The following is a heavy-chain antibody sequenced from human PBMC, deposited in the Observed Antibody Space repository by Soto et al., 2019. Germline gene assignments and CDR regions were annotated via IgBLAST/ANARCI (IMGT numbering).Heavy chain of an antibody. CDR2: ISGSGGST. V-gene: IGHV3-23*01. Sequence: GGSLRLSCAASGFTFSSYAMSWVRQAPGKGLEWVSAISGSGGSTYYADSVKGRFTISRDNSKNTLYLQMNSLRAEDTAVYYCAKDLGVWSAYYTHTEYFQHWGQGTLVTVSS. J-gene: IGHJ1*01. CDR1: GFTFSSYA. CDR3: AKDLGVWSAYYTHTEYFQH. D-gene: IGHD3-3*01.